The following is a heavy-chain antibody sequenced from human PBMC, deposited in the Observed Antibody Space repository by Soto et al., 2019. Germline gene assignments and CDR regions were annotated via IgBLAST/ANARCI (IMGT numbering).Heavy chain of an antibody. CDR2: INAGNGNT. CDR1: GYTFTSYA. CDR3: ARGSSRAPYGSGSYYNH. Sequence: ASVKVSCKASGYTFTSYAMHWVRQAPGQRLEWMGWINAGNGNTKYSQKFQGRVTITRDTSASTAYMELSSLRSEDTAVYYCARGSSRAPYGSGSYYNHWGQGTLVTVPQ. V-gene: IGHV1-3*01. J-gene: IGHJ5*02. D-gene: IGHD3-10*01.